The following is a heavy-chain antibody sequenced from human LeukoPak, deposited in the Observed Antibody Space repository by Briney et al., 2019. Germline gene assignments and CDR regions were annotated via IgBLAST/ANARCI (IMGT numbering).Heavy chain of an antibody. CDR3: AKLVGTGTTPTDY. CDR1: GFTFGDYA. V-gene: IGHV3-49*04. J-gene: IGHJ4*02. CDR2: IRSKAYGGTT. D-gene: IGHD1-1*01. Sequence: GGSLRLSCTGSGFTFGDYAMSWVRQAPGKGLEWVGFIRSKAYGGTTEYAASVKGRFTISRDDSKSIAQLQMNSLRSEDTAIYYCAKLVGTGTTPTDYWGQGTLVTVSS.